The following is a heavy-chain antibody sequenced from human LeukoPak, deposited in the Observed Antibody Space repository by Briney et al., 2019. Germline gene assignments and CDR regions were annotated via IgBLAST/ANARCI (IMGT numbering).Heavy chain of an antibody. CDR1: GGTFSSYA. D-gene: IGHD3-22*01. J-gene: IGHJ3*02. V-gene: IGHV1-69*04. Sequence: SVKVSCKASGGTFSSYAISWVRQAPGQGLEWMGRIIPILGIANYAQEFQGRVTITADKSTSTAYMELSSLRSEDTAVYYCAREIVVAQSDAFDIWGQGTMVTVSS. CDR3: AREIVVAQSDAFDI. CDR2: IIPILGIA.